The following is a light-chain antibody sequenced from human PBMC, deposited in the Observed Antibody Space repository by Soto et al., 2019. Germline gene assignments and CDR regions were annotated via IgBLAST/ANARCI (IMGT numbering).Light chain of an antibody. CDR3: QYSGSSPT. V-gene: IGKV3-20*01. Sequence: EIVLTQSPGTLSLSPGERAALSCRASQSVSSGNLAWYQQKPGQAPRLLIFGATSRATGIPDRFSGSESGTDFTLTISSLEPEDFAVYYCQYSGSSPTFGGGTKVEIK. CDR1: QSVSSGN. J-gene: IGKJ4*01. CDR2: GAT.